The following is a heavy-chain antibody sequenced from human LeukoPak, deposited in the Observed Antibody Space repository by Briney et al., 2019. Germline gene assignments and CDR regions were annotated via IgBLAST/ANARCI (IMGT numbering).Heavy chain of an antibody. CDR2: INLSGGST. J-gene: IGHJ3*02. Sequence: GASVKVSCKASGYTFTSYYMHWVRQAPGQGLEWMGIINLSGGSTSYAQKFQGRVTMTRDTSTSTVYMELSSLRSEDTAVYYCARNAVVVGSAFDIWGQGTMVTVSS. V-gene: IGHV1-46*01. CDR3: ARNAVVVGSAFDI. D-gene: IGHD2-15*01. CDR1: GYTFTSYY.